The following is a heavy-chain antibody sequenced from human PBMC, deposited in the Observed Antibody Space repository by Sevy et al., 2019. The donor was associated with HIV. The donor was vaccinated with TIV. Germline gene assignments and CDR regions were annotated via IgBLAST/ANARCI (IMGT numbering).Heavy chain of an antibody. CDR2: IRNNANSYTT. J-gene: IGHJ4*02. V-gene: IGHV3-72*01. Sequence: GVSLRLSCAASGFTFSDYYMDWVRQAPGKGLEWVGRIRNNANSYTTDFAASVKGRFTISRDDSKNSLYLQMHSLKTDDTAKYYCARVMRRILWWSLDSWGQGTLVTVSS. CDR1: GFTFSDYY. D-gene: IGHD2-21*01. CDR3: ARVMRRILWWSLDS.